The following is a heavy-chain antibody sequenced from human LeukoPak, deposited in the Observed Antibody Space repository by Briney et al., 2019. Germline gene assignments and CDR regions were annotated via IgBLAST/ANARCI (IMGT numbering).Heavy chain of an antibody. V-gene: IGHV3-23*01. J-gene: IGHJ4*02. CDR2: ISGSGGVT. CDR1: GFTFTNYA. D-gene: IGHD6-19*01. Sequence: GGSLRLSCAASGFTFTNYAMHWVRQAPGKGLEWVSTISGSGGVTYYADSVKGRFTISRDNSKNTLLLQMNSLRAEDTAVYYCAKDFSSGWYDYWGQGTLVTVSS. CDR3: AKDFSSGWYDY.